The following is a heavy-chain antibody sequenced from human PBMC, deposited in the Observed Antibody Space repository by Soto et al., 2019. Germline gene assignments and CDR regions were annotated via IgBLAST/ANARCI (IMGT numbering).Heavy chain of an antibody. D-gene: IGHD2-21*01. CDR2: IYYSGST. V-gene: IGHV4-39*01. CDR1: GGSISSSSYY. CDR3: ARLSIGLWYFDY. J-gene: IGHJ4*02. Sequence: QLQLQESGPGLVKPSETLSLTCTVSGGSISSSSYYWGWIRQPPGKGLEWIGSIYYSGSTYYNPSLKSRVTISVDTSKNQFSLNLSSVTAADTAVYYCARLSIGLWYFDYWGQGTLVTVSS.